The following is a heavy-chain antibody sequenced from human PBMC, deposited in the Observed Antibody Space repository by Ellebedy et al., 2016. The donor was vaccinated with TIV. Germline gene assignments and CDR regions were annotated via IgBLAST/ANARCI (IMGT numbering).Heavy chain of an antibody. V-gene: IGHV3-30*18. D-gene: IGHD3-3*01. J-gene: IGHJ6*02. CDR3: SKANTSPDFGMDV. Sequence: GGSLRLXXAASGFIFSSYAMHWVRQAPGKGLEWVALISYDGSNNYVADSVKGRFTISRDNSNNTLYLQMNSPRAEDTAVYYCSKANTSPDFGMDVWGHGTTITVSS. CDR2: ISYDGSNN. CDR1: GFIFSSYA.